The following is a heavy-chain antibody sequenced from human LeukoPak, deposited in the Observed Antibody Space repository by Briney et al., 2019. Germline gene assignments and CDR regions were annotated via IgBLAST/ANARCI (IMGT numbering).Heavy chain of an antibody. V-gene: IGHV3-21*01. Sequence: GGSLRLSCAASGFTFSSYTMNWVRQAPGKGLEWVSSITSSSSYIYYTDSVKGRFTIFRDNAKNSLYLQMNSLRAVDMYVYYCTRDSVYYGSGSHDAFDIWGQGTMVTVSS. D-gene: IGHD3-10*01. CDR1: GFTFSSYT. J-gene: IGHJ3*02. CDR3: TRDSVYYGSGSHDAFDI. CDR2: ITSSSSYI.